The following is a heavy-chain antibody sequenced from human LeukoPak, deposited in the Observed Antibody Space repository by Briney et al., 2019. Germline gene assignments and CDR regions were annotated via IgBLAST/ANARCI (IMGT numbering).Heavy chain of an antibody. V-gene: IGHV4-30-2*01. D-gene: IGHD6-6*01. CDR2: INHSGST. CDR3: ARVTKYSSSSGDFDY. Sequence: SETLSLTCTVSGGSISSGGYYWSWIRQPPGKGLEWIGYINHSGSTYYNPSLKSRVTISVDRSKNQFSLKLSSVTAADTAVYYCARVTKYSSSSGDFDYWGQGTLVTVSS. CDR1: GGSISSGGYY. J-gene: IGHJ4*02.